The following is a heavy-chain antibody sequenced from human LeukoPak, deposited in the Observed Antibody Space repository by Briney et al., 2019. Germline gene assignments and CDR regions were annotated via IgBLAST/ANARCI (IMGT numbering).Heavy chain of an antibody. CDR3: TTPLFKTPRGYSYGY. Sequence: GGSLRLSCAASGFTFSNAWMSWVRQAPGKGLEWVGRIKSKTDGGTTDYAAPVKGRFTISRDDSKNTLYLQMNSLKTEDTAVYYCTTPLFKTPRGYSYGYWGQGTLVTVSS. CDR1: GFTFSNAW. D-gene: IGHD5-18*01. CDR2: IKSKTDGGTT. V-gene: IGHV3-15*01. J-gene: IGHJ4*02.